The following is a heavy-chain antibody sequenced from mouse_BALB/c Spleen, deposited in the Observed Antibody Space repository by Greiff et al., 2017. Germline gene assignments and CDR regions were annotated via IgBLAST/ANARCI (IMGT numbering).Heavy chain of an antibody. CDR3: ASSPMITEFAY. V-gene: IGHV5-4*02. J-gene: IGHJ3*01. Sequence: EVKLQESGGGLVKPGGSLKLSCAASGFTFSDYYMYWVRQTPEKRLEWVATISDGGSYTYYPDSVKGRFTISRDNAKNNLYLQMSSLKSEDTAMYYCASSPMITEFAYWGQGTLVTVSA. CDR2: ISDGGSYT. CDR1: GFTFSDYY. D-gene: IGHD2-4*01.